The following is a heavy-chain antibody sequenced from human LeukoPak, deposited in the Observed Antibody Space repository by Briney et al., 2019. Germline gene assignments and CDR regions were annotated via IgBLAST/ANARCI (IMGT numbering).Heavy chain of an antibody. CDR3: AKDKGWSRVIDY. J-gene: IGHJ4*02. CDR2: KSKDGSKK. V-gene: IGHV3-30*18. CDR1: GSTFSNYG. D-gene: IGHD2-15*01. Sequence: GRSLRLSCAASGSTFSNYGMHWVRQAAGKGLEWVAFKSKDGSKKYYGGSVTGRFITSRDNSRNTVYLQMDSLRPEDTAVYYCAKDKGWSRVIDYWGQGTLVTVAS.